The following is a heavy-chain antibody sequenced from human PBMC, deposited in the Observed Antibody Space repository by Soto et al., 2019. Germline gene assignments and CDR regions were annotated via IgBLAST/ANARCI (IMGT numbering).Heavy chain of an antibody. V-gene: IGHV3-48*01. J-gene: IGHJ4*02. CDR2: TSNTGSST. CDR3: ARDPYSATTVTIFDY. D-gene: IGHD4-17*01. CDR1: GFTFSGHA. Sequence: EVQLVESGGGLVQPGGSLRLSCVASGFTFSGHAMNWVRQAPGKGLEWISYTSNTGSSTYYADSVKGRFIISRDNARNSLYLLMDSVRVEDTYVYYCARDPYSATTVTIFDYWGQGALVTVSS.